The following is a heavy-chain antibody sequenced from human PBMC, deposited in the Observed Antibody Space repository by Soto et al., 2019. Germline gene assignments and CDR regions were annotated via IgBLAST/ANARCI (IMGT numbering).Heavy chain of an antibody. CDR2: TYYRSKWYN. V-gene: IGHV6-1*01. D-gene: IGHD2-2*01. J-gene: IGHJ6*02. Sequence: SQTLSLTCAISGASVSRKSAAWNWLRQSPSRGLEWLGRTYYRSKWYNDYAVSVKSRITINPDTSKNQFSLQLNSVTPEDTAVYYCATFLSTTSPDVWGQGTTVTVSS. CDR3: ATFLSTTSPDV. CDR1: GASVSRKSAA.